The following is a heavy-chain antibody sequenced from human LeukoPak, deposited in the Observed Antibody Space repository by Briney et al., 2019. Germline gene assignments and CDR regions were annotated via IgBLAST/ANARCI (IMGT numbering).Heavy chain of an antibody. D-gene: IGHD5-24*01. CDR1: GFSFSGYA. CDR2: LAHDETNN. CDR3: ARQSTPHGNFDY. Sequence: GGSLRLSCAASGFSFSGYAMHWVRLAPGRGLEWVARLAHDETNNQYGDSVKGRFSISRDNAKKSLFLQMNSLRVEDTAIYYCARQSTPHGNFDYWGQGTLVTVSS. J-gene: IGHJ4*02. V-gene: IGHV3-30*14.